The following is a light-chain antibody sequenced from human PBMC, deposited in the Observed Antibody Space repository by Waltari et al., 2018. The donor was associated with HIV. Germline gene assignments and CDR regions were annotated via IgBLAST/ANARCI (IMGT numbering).Light chain of an antibody. CDR2: AAS. CDR1: QRIGRW. J-gene: IGKJ4*01. CDR3: QQASSLPLT. V-gene: IGKV1-12*01. Sequence: DIQMTQSPSSVSASVGDRVTLTCRASQRIGRWLVWYQQTPGKAPKLLIYAASTLQTGVPSRFSGSGSGTSFTLTISSLQPEDFATYYCQQASSLPLTFGEGTKVEIK.